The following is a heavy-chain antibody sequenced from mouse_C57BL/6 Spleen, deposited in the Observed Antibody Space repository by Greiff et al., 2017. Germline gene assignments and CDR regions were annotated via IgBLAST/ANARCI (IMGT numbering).Heavy chain of an antibody. D-gene: IGHD2-1*01. CDR1: GYTFTDYN. V-gene: IGHV1-18*01. CDR2: INPNNGGT. Sequence: EVKLQESGPELVKPGASVKIPCKASGYTFTDYNMDWVKQSHGKSLEWIGDINPNNGGTIYNQKFKGKATLTVDKSSSTAYMELRSLTSEDTAVYYCARNYYGNYDFDYWGQGTTLTVSS. J-gene: IGHJ2*01. CDR3: ARNYYGNYDFDY.